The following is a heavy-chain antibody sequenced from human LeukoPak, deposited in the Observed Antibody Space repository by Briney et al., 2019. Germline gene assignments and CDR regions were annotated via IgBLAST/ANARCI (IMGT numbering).Heavy chain of an antibody. Sequence: SETLSLTCSVSGGSIGSGTHYWGWIRQPPGKGLEWIGSFDYNGRTDYNPSLKSRVTISEDTSKNQFSLKMSSVTAADTAIYYCARQYTYWGQGILVTVSS. J-gene: IGHJ4*02. CDR1: GGSIGSGTHY. V-gene: IGHV4-39*01. D-gene: IGHD2-2*02. CDR3: ARQYTY. CDR2: FDYNGRT.